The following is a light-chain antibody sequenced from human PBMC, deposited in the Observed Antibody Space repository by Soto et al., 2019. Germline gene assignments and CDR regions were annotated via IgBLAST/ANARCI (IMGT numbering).Light chain of an antibody. V-gene: IGKV3-15*01. Sequence: EIVMTQSPATLSVSPGERATLSCRASQSVSSNLAWYQQKPGQAPRLLIYGASARATGIPARFSGSGYGTEFTLTISSLQSEDFAVYYCQQYHKWPLTFGGGTRVEIK. CDR2: GAS. CDR1: QSVSSN. CDR3: QQYHKWPLT. J-gene: IGKJ4*01.